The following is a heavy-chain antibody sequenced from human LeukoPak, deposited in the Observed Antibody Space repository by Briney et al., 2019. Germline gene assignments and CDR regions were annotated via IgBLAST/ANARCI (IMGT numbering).Heavy chain of an antibody. CDR1: GFTLSSSS. Sequence: PGGSLRLSCAASGFTLSSSSMNWVRQAPGKGLEWVSSISSSSSYIYYADSLKGRFTISRDNAKNSLYLQMDSLRAEATAVYYCARQQWLDGAYYFDYWGGGTLVTVSS. CDR3: ARQQWLDGAYYFDY. J-gene: IGHJ4*02. CDR2: ISSSSSYI. D-gene: IGHD6-19*01. V-gene: IGHV3-21*01.